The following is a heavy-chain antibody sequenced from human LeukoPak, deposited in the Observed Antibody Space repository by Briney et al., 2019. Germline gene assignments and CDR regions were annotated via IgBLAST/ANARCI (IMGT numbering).Heavy chain of an antibody. D-gene: IGHD6-19*01. CDR3: ARHRSGSSWFAP. V-gene: IGHV4-59*08. CDR2: IFDSGST. Sequence: SETLSLTCTVSGGSISSYYWSWIRQPPGKGLEWIGYIFDSGSTNYNPSLKSRVTISVDTSKSQFSLRLSSVTAADTAVYYCARHRSGSSWFAPWGQGTLVTVSS. CDR1: GGSISSYY. J-gene: IGHJ5*02.